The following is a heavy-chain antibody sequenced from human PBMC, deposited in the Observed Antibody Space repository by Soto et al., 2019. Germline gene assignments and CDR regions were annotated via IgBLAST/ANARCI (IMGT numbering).Heavy chain of an antibody. J-gene: IGHJ6*02. CDR1: GGSFSGYY. V-gene: IGHV4-34*01. CDR2: INHSGST. CDR3: ARWSGYSYGYAYYYYGMDA. D-gene: IGHD5-18*01. Sequence: SEPLSLTCAVYGGSFSGYYWSWIRQPPGQXLEWIGEINHSGSTNYNPSLKSRVTISVDTSKNQFSLKLSSVTAADTAVYYCARWSGYSYGYAYYYYGMDAWGQGTTVTVSS.